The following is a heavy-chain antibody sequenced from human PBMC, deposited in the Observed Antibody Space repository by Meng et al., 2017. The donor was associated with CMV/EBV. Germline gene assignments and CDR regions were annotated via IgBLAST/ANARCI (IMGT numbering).Heavy chain of an antibody. CDR2: ISGSAGST. J-gene: IGHJ4*02. D-gene: IGHD1-1*01. CDR3: AKGQDWNDDHPFDY. Sequence: SGFTFSNYAMNWVRQAPGKGLEWVSAISGSAGSTFYADSVKGRFTISRDNSKNTLYLQLNSLRADDTATYYCAKGQDWNDDHPFDYWGRGTLVTVSS. CDR1: GFTFSNYA. V-gene: IGHV3-23*01.